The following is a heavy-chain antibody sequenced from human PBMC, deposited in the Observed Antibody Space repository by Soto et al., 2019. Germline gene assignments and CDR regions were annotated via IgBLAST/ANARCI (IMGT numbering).Heavy chain of an antibody. CDR1: GYTFTNYD. J-gene: IGHJ4*02. CDR2: MRPNNGNT. V-gene: IGHV1-8*01. Sequence: QVQLVQSGAEVKKPGASVKVSCKASGYTFTNYDINWVRQATGQGLEWMGWMRPNNGNTGYAQKFQSRVTMTRNTSVNTAYMELSSLRWEDTAVDYCARWAGYSKWGQGTLVTVSS. D-gene: IGHD3-9*01. CDR3: ARWAGYSK.